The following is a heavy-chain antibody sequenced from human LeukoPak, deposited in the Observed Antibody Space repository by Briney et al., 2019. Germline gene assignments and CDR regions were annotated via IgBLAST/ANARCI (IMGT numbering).Heavy chain of an antibody. J-gene: IGHJ6*03. Sequence: PGGSLRLSCAASGFTFSSYTMNWVRQAPGKGLEWVAYISSSGSTIYYSDSVKGRFTISRGNARDSLYLQTDSLRAEDTAVYYRARLDYYYYYMDVWGKGTTVTVSS. V-gene: IGHV3-48*01. CDR2: ISSSGSTI. CDR3: ARLDYYYYYMDV. CDR1: GFTFSSYT.